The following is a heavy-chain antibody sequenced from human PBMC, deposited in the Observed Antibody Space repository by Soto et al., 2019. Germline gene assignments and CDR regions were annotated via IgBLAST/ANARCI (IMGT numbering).Heavy chain of an antibody. CDR2: INIDGSKA. Sequence: EVQLVESGGGLVQPGGSLRLSCAASGFTFSSYWIHWVRQAPGMGLVWVSSINIDGSKADYADSVKGRFTISSDNAKNTLYLQMNSLRAEDTAVYYCARGGRGGFDYWGQGTLVTVSS. CDR3: ARGGRGGFDY. J-gene: IGHJ4*02. CDR1: GFTFSSYW. V-gene: IGHV3-74*01. D-gene: IGHD3-16*01.